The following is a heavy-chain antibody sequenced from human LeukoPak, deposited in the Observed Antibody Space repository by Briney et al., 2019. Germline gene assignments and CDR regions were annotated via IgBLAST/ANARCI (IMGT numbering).Heavy chain of an antibody. D-gene: IGHD3-16*02. V-gene: IGHV3-23*01. CDR3: AKDGPFGGVIVPTGSFDY. Sequence: GGSLRLSCAPSVFTFSSYAMSWVGQAPGKGVDWVSGSSGSDGSTSYADSVKGRFTISRENSKTALYLQLNSLRAEDTAVYYCAKDGPFGGVIVPTGSFDYWGQGTLVTVSS. J-gene: IGHJ4*02. CDR2: SSGSDGST. CDR1: VFTFSSYA.